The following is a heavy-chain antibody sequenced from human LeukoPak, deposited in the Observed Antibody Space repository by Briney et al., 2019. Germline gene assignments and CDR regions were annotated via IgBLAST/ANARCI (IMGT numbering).Heavy chain of an antibody. CDR3: AKVDYYDSSGYYPIDY. CDR1: GFTFSSYA. V-gene: IGHV3-23*01. CDR2: ISGSGGST. D-gene: IGHD3-22*01. J-gene: IGHJ4*02. Sequence: GGSLRLSCAASGFTFSSYAMSWVRQAPGKGLEWVPAISGSGGSTYYADSVKGRFTISRDNSKNTLYLQMNSLRAEDTAVYYCAKVDYYDSSGYYPIDYWGQGTLVTVSS.